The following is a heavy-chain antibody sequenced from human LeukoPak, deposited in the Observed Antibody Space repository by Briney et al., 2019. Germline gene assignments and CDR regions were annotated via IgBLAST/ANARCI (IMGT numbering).Heavy chain of an antibody. J-gene: IGHJ5*02. Sequence: GGSLRLSCAASGFTFSSYSMNWVRQAPGKGLEWVSYISSSSSTIYYADSVKGRFTISRDNAKNSLYLQMNSLRAEDTAVYYCARGASTATPSFDPWGQGTLVTVSS. V-gene: IGHV3-48*01. CDR3: ARGASTATPSFDP. CDR1: GFTFSSYS. D-gene: IGHD5-18*01. CDR2: ISSSSSTI.